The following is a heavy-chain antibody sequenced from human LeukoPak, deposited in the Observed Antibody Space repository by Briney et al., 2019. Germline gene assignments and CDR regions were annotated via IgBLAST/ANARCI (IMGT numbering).Heavy chain of an antibody. D-gene: IGHD1-7*01. Sequence: VASVKVSCKASEYTFTNYAMHWVRQAPGQRLEWMGWIDAGNGNTKYSQKFQGRVTITRDTSASTVYMELSRLRSDDTAVYYCARVSDALDWNWNYVGLSYWGQGTLVTVSS. CDR2: IDAGNGNT. CDR1: EYTFTNYA. V-gene: IGHV1-3*01. J-gene: IGHJ4*02. CDR3: ARVSDALDWNWNYVGLSY.